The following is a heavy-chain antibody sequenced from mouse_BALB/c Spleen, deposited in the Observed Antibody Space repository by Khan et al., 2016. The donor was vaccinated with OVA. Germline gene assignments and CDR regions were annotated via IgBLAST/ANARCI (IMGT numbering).Heavy chain of an antibody. J-gene: IGHJ1*01. CDR1: GFTFSSFG. V-gene: IGHV5-17*02. Sequence: EVELVESGGGLVQPGGSRKLSCAASGFTFSSFGMHWVRQAPKKGLEWVAYISSGSSTIYYVDTVKGRFTISRDNPKNTLFLQMTSLRSEDTAMYYGARSGGNCHWYFDVWGAGTSVTVSS. CDR3: ARSGGNCHWYFDV. CDR2: ISSGSSTI. D-gene: IGHD2-1*01.